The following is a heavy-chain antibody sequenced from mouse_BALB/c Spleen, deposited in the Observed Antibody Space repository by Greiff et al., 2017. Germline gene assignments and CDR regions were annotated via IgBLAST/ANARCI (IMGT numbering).Heavy chain of an antibody. J-gene: IGHJ3*01. Sequence: VKLMESGAELAKPGASVKMSCKASGYTFTSYWMHWVKQRPAQGLEWIGYINPSTGYTEYNQKFKDKATLTADKSSSTAYMQLSSLTSEDSAVYYCAREKNLDYGSSSFAYWGQGTLVTVSA. CDR2: INPSTGYT. D-gene: IGHD1-1*01. CDR1: GYTFTSYW. CDR3: AREKNLDYGSSSFAY. V-gene: IGHV1-7*01.